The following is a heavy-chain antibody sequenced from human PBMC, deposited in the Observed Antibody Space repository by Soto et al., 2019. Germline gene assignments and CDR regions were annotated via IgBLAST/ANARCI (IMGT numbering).Heavy chain of an antibody. J-gene: IGHJ6*03. CDR2: ISWNSGSI. CDR3: ATNHDGGPYYYYYYMDV. D-gene: IGHD1-1*01. CDR1: GFTFDDYA. V-gene: IGHV3-9*01. Sequence: EVQLVESGGGLVQPGRSLRLSCAASGFTFDDYAMHWVRQAPGKGLEWVSGISWNSGSIGYADSVKGRFTISRDNAKNSLYLQMNSLRAEDTALYYCATNHDGGPYYYYYYMDVWGKGTTVTVSS.